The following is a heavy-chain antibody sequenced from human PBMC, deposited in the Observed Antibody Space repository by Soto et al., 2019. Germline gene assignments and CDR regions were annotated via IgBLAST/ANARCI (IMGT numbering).Heavy chain of an antibody. CDR1: GYSFTSYW. CDR2: IYPGDSDT. J-gene: IGHJ6*02. Sequence: PGESLKISCKGSGYSFTSYWIGWVRQMPGKGLEWMGIIYPGDSDTRYSPSFQGQVTISADKSISTAYLQWSSLKASDTAMYYCARQWSTVAAAYYGMDVWGQGTTVTVSS. V-gene: IGHV5-51*01. D-gene: IGHD6-19*01. CDR3: ARQWSTVAAAYYGMDV.